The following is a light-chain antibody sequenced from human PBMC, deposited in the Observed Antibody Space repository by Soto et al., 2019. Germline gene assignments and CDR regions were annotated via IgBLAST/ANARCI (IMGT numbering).Light chain of an antibody. Sequence: IQMTQSPSTLSASVGDRVTITCRASQSISTWLTWYQQRPGEAPKRLIYDGSTLESGVPSTFSGSGSGTEFTLTIISLQPDDFATYYCQQYDASPYTFGQGTKLEIK. CDR1: QSISTW. V-gene: IGKV1-5*01. CDR2: DGS. J-gene: IGKJ2*01. CDR3: QQYDASPYT.